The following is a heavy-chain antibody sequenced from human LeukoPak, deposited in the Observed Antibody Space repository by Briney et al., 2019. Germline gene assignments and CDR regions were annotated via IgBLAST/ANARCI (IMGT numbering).Heavy chain of an antibody. CDR2: ISSSGSTI. Sequence: GGSLRLSCAASGFTFSSYEMNWVRQAPGKGLEWVSYISSSGSTIYYADSVKGRFTISRDNAKNSLCLQMNSLRAEDTAVYYCARDHLGGYRWGQGTLVTVSS. CDR1: GFTFSSYE. CDR3: ARDHLGGYR. V-gene: IGHV3-48*03. J-gene: IGHJ4*02. D-gene: IGHD3-16*01.